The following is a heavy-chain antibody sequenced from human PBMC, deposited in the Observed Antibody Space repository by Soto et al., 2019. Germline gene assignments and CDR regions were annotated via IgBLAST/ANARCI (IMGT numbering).Heavy chain of an antibody. J-gene: IGHJ4*02. CDR3: ARDRYSSSWYKDY. V-gene: IGHV3-33*01. CDR2: IWYDGSNK. CDR1: GFTFSSYG. Sequence: QVQLVESGGGVVQPGRSLRLSCAASGFTFSSYGMHWVRQAPGKGLEWVAVIWYDGSNKYYADSVKGRFTISRDNSKNTLYLQMNSLSAEDTAVYYCARDRYSSSWYKDYWGQGTLVTVSS. D-gene: IGHD6-13*01.